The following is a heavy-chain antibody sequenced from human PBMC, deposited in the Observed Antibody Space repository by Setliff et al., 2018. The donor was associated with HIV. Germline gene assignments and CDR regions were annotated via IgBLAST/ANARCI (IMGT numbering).Heavy chain of an antibody. CDR1: GGALSNYA. J-gene: IGHJ4*02. CDR2: IIPVVDAG. Sequence: SVKVSCKASGGALSNYAFSWVRQAPGQGLQWMGGIIPVVDAGTYAQSFQGRVTITADKSTSTINLELTGLRSDDTPVYYCAGGIEYRSNAYVAEYFDLWGQGTLVTVSS. D-gene: IGHD6-6*01. V-gene: IGHV1-69*06. CDR3: AGGIEYRSNAYVAEYFDL.